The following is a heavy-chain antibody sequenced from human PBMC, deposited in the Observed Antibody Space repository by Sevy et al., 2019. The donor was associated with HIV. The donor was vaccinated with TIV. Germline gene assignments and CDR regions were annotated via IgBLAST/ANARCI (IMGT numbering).Heavy chain of an antibody. CDR1: GFTFSKYS. D-gene: IGHD2-8*01. CDR2: LSFGGGEI. V-gene: IGHV3-23*01. J-gene: IGHJ4*02. Sequence: WGSLRLSCAASGFTFSKYSMSWVRQPPGKGLEWVSTLSFGGGEINYADSVKGRFTISRDNSKSSVYLQMNNLRPEDTAVYYCAREGCTKPHDYWGQGTLVTVPQ. CDR3: AREGCTKPHDY.